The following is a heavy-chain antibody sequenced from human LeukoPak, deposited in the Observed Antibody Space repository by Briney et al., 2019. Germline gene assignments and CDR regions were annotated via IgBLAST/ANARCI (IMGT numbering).Heavy chain of an antibody. D-gene: IGHD2-15*01. V-gene: IGHV4-34*01. CDR1: GGSIRSYY. Sequence: SETLSLTCTVSGGSIRSYYWSWIRQPPGKGLEWIGEINHSGSTNYNPSLKSRVTISVDTSKNQFSLKLSSVTAADTAVYYCARDYCSGGSCYQRKYYFDYWGQGTLVTVSS. J-gene: IGHJ4*02. CDR3: ARDYCSGGSCYQRKYYFDY. CDR2: INHSGST.